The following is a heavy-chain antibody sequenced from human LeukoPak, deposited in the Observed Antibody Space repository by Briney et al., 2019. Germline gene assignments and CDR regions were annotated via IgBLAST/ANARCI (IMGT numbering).Heavy chain of an antibody. J-gene: IGHJ2*01. Sequence: PSETLSLTCTVSGGSTSRTTYTWVWIRQPPGKGLEWIANIYYGGSTYYNPTLKSRVTISVDTSKIHFSLRLSSVTAADTAVYYCVRSTDWYFDLWGRGTLVTVSS. CDR3: VRSTDWYFDL. CDR2: IYYGGST. V-gene: IGHV4-39*02. CDR1: GGSTSRTTYT.